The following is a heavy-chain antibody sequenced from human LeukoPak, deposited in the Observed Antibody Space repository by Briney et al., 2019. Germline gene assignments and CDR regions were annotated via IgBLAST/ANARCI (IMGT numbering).Heavy chain of an antibody. CDR2: MNPNSGNT. CDR3: ARAQLPRITMVRRVSDY. Sequence: ASMKVSCKASGYTFTSYDINWVRQATGQGLEWMGWMNPNSGNTGYAQKFQGRVTMTRNTSISTAYMELSSLRSEDTAVYYCARAQLPRITMVRRVSDYWGQGTLVTVSS. D-gene: IGHD3-10*01. CDR1: GYTFTSYD. V-gene: IGHV1-8*01. J-gene: IGHJ4*02.